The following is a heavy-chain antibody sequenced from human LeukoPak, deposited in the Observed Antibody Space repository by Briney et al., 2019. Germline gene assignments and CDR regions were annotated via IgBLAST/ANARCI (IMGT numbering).Heavy chain of an antibody. Sequence: ASVKVSCKASGYSFTSYDINWVRQATGQGLEWMGWMNPNRGDTGYAQKFQGRVTITRNTSISTAYMELSSLRSEDTAVYYCASGIVVVVAATDYYYYMDVWGKGTTVTISS. V-gene: IGHV1-8*03. J-gene: IGHJ6*03. CDR1: GYSFTSYD. D-gene: IGHD2-15*01. CDR3: ASGIVVVVAATDYYYYMDV. CDR2: MNPNRGDT.